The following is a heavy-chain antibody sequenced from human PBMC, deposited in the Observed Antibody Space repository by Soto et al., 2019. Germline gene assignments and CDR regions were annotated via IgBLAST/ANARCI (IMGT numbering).Heavy chain of an antibody. CDR3: AKREGYGSVDH. V-gene: IGHV3-23*01. Sequence: EVQLLESGGGLVQPGGSLRLSCAASGFTFSSYAMSWVRQAAGKGLEWVSGIDGSGGSTYYADSVKGRFTVDRDNSKNTRELQMNSRRAEDAAVYYCAKREGYGSVDHWGQGTLVAVSS. J-gene: IGHJ4*02. CDR1: GFTFSSYA. CDR2: IDGSGGST. D-gene: IGHD1-1*01.